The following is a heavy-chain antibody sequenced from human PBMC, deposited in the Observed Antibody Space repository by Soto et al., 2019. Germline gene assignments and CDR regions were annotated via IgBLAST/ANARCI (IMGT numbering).Heavy chain of an antibody. CDR2: ISAYNGNT. J-gene: IGHJ3*02. CDR1: GYTFTSYG. D-gene: IGHD3-9*01. Sequence: ASVKVSCKASGYTFTSYGISWVRQSPGQGLEWMGWISAYNGNTNYAQKLQGRVTMTTVSSTSTAYMELRSLRSDDTAVYYCARDILTGNDAFDIWGQGTMVTVSS. V-gene: IGHV1-18*01. CDR3: ARDILTGNDAFDI.